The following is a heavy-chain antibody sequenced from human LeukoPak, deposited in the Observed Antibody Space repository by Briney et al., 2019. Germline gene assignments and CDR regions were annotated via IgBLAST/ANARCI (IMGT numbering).Heavy chain of an antibody. CDR2: IYSGGST. CDR3: AELGITMIGGV. Sequence: GGSLRLSCAASGFTVSSNYMSWVRQAPGKGLEWVSVIYSGGSTYYADSVKGRFTISRDNSKNTLYFQMNSLRAEDTAVYYCAELGITMIGGVWGKGTTVTISS. J-gene: IGHJ6*04. CDR1: GFTVSSNY. V-gene: IGHV3-66*01. D-gene: IGHD3-10*02.